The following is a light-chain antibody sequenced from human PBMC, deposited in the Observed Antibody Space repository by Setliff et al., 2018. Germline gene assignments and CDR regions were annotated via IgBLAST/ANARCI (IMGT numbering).Light chain of an antibody. V-gene: IGLV2-14*03. Sequence: QSALTQPASVSGSPGQSITISCSGTSNDVGSYDLVSWYQQHPDKAPKLVIYEVFKRPSGLSDRFSGSKSGNTASLTISGLQAEDEADYYCLSYTSKTTHALFGGGTKVTVL. J-gene: IGLJ2*01. CDR3: LSYTSKTTHAL. CDR2: EVF. CDR1: SNDVGSYDL.